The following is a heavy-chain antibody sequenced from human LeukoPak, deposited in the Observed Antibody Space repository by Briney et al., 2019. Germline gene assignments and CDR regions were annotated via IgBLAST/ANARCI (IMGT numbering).Heavy chain of an antibody. D-gene: IGHD3-10*01. CDR3: AKSTSHTVLLWFGELCPDY. J-gene: IGHJ4*02. CDR1: GFTFSSYA. Sequence: PGGSLRLSCAASGFTFSSYAMHWVRQAPGKGLEWVAVISYDGSNKYYADSVKGRFTISRDNSKNTLYLQMNSLRAEDTAVYYCAKSTSHTVLLWFGELCPDYWGQGTLVTVSS. V-gene: IGHV3-30-3*02. CDR2: ISYDGSNK.